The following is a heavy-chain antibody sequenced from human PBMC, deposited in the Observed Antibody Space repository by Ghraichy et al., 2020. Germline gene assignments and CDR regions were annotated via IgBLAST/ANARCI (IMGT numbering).Heavy chain of an antibody. Sequence: SETLSLTCTVSGGSISSYYWSWIRQPPGKGLEWIGYIYYSGSTNYNPSLKSRVTISVDTSKNQFSLKLSSVTAADTAVYYCARAGGGNSPGIDYWGQGTLVTVSS. CDR1: GGSISSYY. V-gene: IGHV4-59*01. J-gene: IGHJ4*02. CDR2: IYYSGST. CDR3: ARAGGGNSPGIDY. D-gene: IGHD4-23*01.